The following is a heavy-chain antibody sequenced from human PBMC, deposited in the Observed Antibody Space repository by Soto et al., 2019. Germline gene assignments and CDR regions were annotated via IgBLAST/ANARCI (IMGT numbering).Heavy chain of an antibody. Sequence: EVQLVESGGGLVQPGGSLKLSCVASGFPSSSNWMHWVRQAPGKGLVWVSRINSDGSSRAYADSVKGRFTISRDNAKNTMYLQMNNLRAEGTAVYYCARPWGYWGQGTLVTVSS. D-gene: IGHD1-26*01. CDR3: ARPWGY. CDR1: GFPSSSNW. CDR2: INSDGSSR. V-gene: IGHV3-74*03. J-gene: IGHJ4*02.